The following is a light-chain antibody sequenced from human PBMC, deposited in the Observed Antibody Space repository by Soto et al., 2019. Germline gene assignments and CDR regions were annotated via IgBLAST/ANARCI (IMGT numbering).Light chain of an antibody. J-gene: IGLJ1*01. Sequence: QSVLTQPASVSGSPGQSITISCTGTSSDIGGYNYVSWYQQHPGKAPKLMIYDVSNRPSGVSNRFSGSKSGNTASLTISVLQVEDEADYYCSSYTSSSTLLFGTGTKVTVL. V-gene: IGLV2-14*01. CDR3: SSYTSSSTLL. CDR1: SSDIGGYNY. CDR2: DVS.